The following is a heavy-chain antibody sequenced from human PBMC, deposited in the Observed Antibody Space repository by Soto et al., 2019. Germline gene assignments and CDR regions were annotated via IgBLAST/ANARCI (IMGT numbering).Heavy chain of an antibody. V-gene: IGHV4-34*01. J-gene: IGHJ6*02. Sequence: SETLSLTCAVFGGSFSGYYWSWIHQPPGKGLEWIGEINHSGSTNYNPSLKSRVIISVDTSKNQFSLKLSSVTAADTAVYYCARVSGIYYYGMDVWGQGTTVTVSS. CDR1: GGSFSGYY. D-gene: IGHD3-10*01. CDR3: ARVSGIYYYGMDV. CDR2: INHSGST.